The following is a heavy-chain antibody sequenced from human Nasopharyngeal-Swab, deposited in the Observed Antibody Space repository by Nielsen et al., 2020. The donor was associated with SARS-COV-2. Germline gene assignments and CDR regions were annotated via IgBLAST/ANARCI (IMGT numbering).Heavy chain of an antibody. CDR1: GYSFISYW. V-gene: IGHV5-10-1*01. Sequence: GESLKISCKGSGYSFISYWISWVRQMPGKGLEWMGRIDPSDSYTNYSPSFQGHVTISADKSISTAYLQWSSLKASDTAVYYCARQHVGELDYWGQGTLVTVSS. CDR2: IDPSDSYT. CDR3: ARQHVGELDY. J-gene: IGHJ4*02. D-gene: IGHD3-10*01.